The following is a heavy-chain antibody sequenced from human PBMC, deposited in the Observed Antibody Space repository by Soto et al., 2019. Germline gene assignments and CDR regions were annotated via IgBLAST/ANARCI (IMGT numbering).Heavy chain of an antibody. Sequence: QITLKESGPTLVKPTQTLTLTCTFSGFSLSTSGVGVGWIRQPPGKALEWLALIYWDDDKHYSPSLKSRLTITKDTSKNQVVLTMTNMDPVDTATYYCARHCSSTSCYAFDYWGQGTLVTVSS. CDR3: ARHCSSTSCYAFDY. CDR1: GFSLSTSGVG. D-gene: IGHD2-2*01. CDR2: IYWDDDK. V-gene: IGHV2-5*02. J-gene: IGHJ4*02.